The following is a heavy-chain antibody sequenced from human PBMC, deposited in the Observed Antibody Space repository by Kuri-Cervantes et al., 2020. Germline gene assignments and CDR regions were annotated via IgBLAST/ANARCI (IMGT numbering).Heavy chain of an antibody. CDR3: ATVGNQRILYYFDY. CDR2: INPSGGST. CDR1: GGTFSSYA. Sequence: GGSLRLSCKASGGTFSSYAISWVRQAPGQGLEWMGIINPSGGSTSYAQKFQGRVTMTRDTSTSTVYMELSSLRSEDTAVYYCATVGNQRILYYFDYWGQGTLVTVSS. J-gene: IGHJ4*02. V-gene: IGHV1-46*01. D-gene: IGHD4-23*01.